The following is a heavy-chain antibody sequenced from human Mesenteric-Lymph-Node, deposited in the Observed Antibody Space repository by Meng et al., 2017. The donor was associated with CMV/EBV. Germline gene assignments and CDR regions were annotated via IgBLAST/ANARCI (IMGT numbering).Heavy chain of an antibody. CDR3: GRDLHVAACDH. D-gene: IGHD6-25*01. CDR1: GFTFSSYS. Sequence: GGSLRLSCAASGFTFSSYSMNWVRQAPGKGLEWVSSISSSSSYIYYTDSVKGRFTISRDNAKNSLYLQMNSLRAEDTAVYFCGRDLHVAACDHWGQGTLVTVSS. J-gene: IGHJ5*02. CDR2: ISSSSSYI. V-gene: IGHV3-21*01.